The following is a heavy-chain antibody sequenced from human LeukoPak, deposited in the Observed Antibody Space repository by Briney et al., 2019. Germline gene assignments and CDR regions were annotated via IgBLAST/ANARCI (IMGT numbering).Heavy chain of an antibody. CDR3: AKDTSHSSSWYENWFDP. CDR2: ISYDGSNK. D-gene: IGHD6-13*01. V-gene: IGHV3-30*04. CDR1: GFIFSSYA. J-gene: IGHJ5*02. Sequence: PGGSLRLSCAASGFIFSSYAMHWVRQAPGKGLEWVAVISYDGSNKYYADSVKGRFTISRDNSKNTLYLQMNSLRTEDTAVYYCAKDTSHSSSWYENWFDPWGQGTLVTVSS.